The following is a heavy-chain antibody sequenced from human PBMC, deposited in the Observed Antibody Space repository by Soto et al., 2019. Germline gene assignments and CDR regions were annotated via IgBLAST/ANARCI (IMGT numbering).Heavy chain of an antibody. CDR1: GYTFTSYG. V-gene: IGHV1-18*01. CDR3: ARVGDSYNWNYNRGVNWFDP. D-gene: IGHD1-7*01. CDR2: ISAYNGNT. Sequence: GASVKVSCKASGYTFTSYGISWVRQAPGQGLEWMGWISAYNGNTNYAQKLQGRVTMTTDTSTSTAYMELRSLRSDDTAVYYCARVGDSYNWNYNRGVNWFDPWGQGTLVTVSS. J-gene: IGHJ5*02.